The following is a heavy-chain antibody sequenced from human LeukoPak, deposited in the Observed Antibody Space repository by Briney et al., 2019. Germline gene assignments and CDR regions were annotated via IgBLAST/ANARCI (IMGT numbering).Heavy chain of an antibody. Sequence: SETLSLTCTVSGGSISSSSYYWGWIRQPPGKGLEWIGGIYYTRSTYYNPSLKSRVTISVDTSKNQFSLKLTSVTAADTAVYYCARGVTMIVVVIHDWYFDLWGRGTLVTVSS. CDR2: IYYTRST. J-gene: IGHJ2*01. CDR3: ARGVTMIVVVIHDWYFDL. D-gene: IGHD3-22*01. CDR1: GGSISSSSYY. V-gene: IGHV4-39*01.